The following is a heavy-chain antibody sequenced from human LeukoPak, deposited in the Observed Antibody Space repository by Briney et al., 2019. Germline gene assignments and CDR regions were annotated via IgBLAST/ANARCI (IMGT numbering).Heavy chain of an antibody. Sequence: SETLSLTCTVSGGSVSSGSYYWSWIRQPPGKGLEWIGYIYYSGGTNYNPSLKSRVTISVDTSKNQFSLKLSSVTAADTAVYYCVRGRTLTIFGVVIQNFDYWGQGTLVTVSS. CDR1: GGSVSSGSYY. D-gene: IGHD3-3*01. J-gene: IGHJ4*02. CDR3: VRGRTLTIFGVVIQNFDY. CDR2: IYYSGGT. V-gene: IGHV4-61*01.